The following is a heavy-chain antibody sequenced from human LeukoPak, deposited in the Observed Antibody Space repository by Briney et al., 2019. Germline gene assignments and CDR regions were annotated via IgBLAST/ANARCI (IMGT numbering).Heavy chain of an antibody. CDR3: ASRDKGYYHGLDV. V-gene: IGHV3-66*01. J-gene: IGHJ6*02. D-gene: IGHD5-24*01. CDR1: GFTGSSNY. Sequence: QAGGSLRLSCAASGFTGSSNYMSWVRQAPGKGLEWVSIISGGGGTYYADSVKDRFTISRDNSKSTLYLQTKSLRVEDTAVYYCASRDKGYYHGLDVWGQGTTVTVAS. CDR2: ISGGGGT.